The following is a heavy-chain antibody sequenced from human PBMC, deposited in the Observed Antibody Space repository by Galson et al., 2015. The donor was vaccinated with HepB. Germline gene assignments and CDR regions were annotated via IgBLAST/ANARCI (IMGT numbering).Heavy chain of an antibody. CDR3: AKDYYPNYETMTGNSPGVGYFDF. CDR1: GFTFDDYA. D-gene: IGHD3-9*01. J-gene: IGHJ4*02. V-gene: IGHV3-9*01. CDR2: ISWNKYTV. Sequence: SLRLSCAASGFTFDDYAMHWVRQVPGKGLEWVSGISWNKYTVAYADSVKGRFTVSRDNAKNSLYLQMNSLTHEDTALYYCAKDYYPNYETMTGNSPGVGYFDFWGQGTLVTVSS.